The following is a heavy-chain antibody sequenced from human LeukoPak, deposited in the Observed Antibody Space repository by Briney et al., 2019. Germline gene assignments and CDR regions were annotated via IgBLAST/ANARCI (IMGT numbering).Heavy chain of an antibody. CDR1: GYNFTGYY. CDR2: INPNSGGT. CDR3: VVATDTFFDY. Sequence: GASVKVSCKASGYNFTGYYMHWVRQAPGQGLEWMGWINPNSGGTNYAQKFQGRVTMTRDTSISTAYMELSRLRSDDTSVYYCVVATDTFFDYWGQGTLVTVSS. J-gene: IGHJ4*02. D-gene: IGHD5-12*01. V-gene: IGHV1-2*02.